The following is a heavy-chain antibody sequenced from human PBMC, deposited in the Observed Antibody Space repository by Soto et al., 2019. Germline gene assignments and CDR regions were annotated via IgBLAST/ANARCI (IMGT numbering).Heavy chain of an antibody. Sequence: GGSLRLSCESSVFTFNTYSMHWVRQPPGKGLEWLAAIWYDGTQKYYADSVKGRFIISRDNSKKTLYLEMNSLRAEDTAVYYCARAGGTTVTGLWHFDSWGQGTLVTGSS. D-gene: IGHD4-17*01. CDR2: IWYDGTQK. CDR1: VFTFNTYS. J-gene: IGHJ4*02. V-gene: IGHV3-33*01. CDR3: ARAGGTTVTGLWHFDS.